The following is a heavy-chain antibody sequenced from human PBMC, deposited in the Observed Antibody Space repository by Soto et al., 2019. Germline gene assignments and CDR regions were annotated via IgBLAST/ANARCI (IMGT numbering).Heavy chain of an antibody. CDR1: GGTFSSYA. V-gene: IGHV1-69*13. D-gene: IGHD2-8*01. CDR2: IIPIFGTA. CDR3: ATPPRDCTNGVCPPRYYYYGMDV. J-gene: IGHJ6*02. Sequence: SVKVSCKASGGTFSSYAISWVRQAPGQGLEWMGGIIPIFGTANYAQKFQGRVTITADESTSTAYMELSSLRSEDTAVYYCATPPRDCTNGVCPPRYYYYGMDVWGQGTTVTVSS.